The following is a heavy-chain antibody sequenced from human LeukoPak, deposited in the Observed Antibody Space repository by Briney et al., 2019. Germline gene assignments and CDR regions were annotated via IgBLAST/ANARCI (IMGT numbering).Heavy chain of an antibody. Sequence: GASVKVSCEASGYTFTGYYMHWVRQAPGQGLEWMGWINPNSGGTNYAQKFQGRVTMTRDTSISTAYMELSRLRSDDTAVYYCARDGEQWLVKDDSRGGYYYYGMDVWGQGTTVTVSS. J-gene: IGHJ6*02. D-gene: IGHD6-19*01. CDR1: GYTFTGYY. CDR2: INPNSGGT. CDR3: ARDGEQWLVKDDSRGGYYYYGMDV. V-gene: IGHV1-2*02.